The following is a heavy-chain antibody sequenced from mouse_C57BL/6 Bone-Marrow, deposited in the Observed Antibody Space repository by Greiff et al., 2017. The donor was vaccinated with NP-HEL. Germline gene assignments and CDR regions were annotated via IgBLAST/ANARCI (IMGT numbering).Heavy chain of an antibody. CDR3: ARHEGPYYYGSSYWYFDV. CDR1: GYTFTEYT. Sequence: QVQLQQSGAELVKPGASVKLSCKASGYTFTEYTIHWVKQRSGQGLEWIGWFYPGSGSIKYNEKFKDKATLTADKSSSTVYMELSRLTSEDSAVYVCARHEGPYYYGSSYWYFDVWGTGTTVTVSS. CDR2: FYPGSGSI. V-gene: IGHV1-62-2*01. J-gene: IGHJ1*03. D-gene: IGHD1-1*01.